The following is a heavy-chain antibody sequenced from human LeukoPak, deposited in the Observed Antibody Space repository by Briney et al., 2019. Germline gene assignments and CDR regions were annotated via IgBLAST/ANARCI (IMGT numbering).Heavy chain of an antibody. CDR2: MNPNSGNT. D-gene: IGHD3-3*01. CDR3: ARVWAWSGYYVDVFDI. Sequence: ASVKVSCKASGYTFTSYDINWVRQATGQGLEWMGWMNPNSGNTGYAQKFQGRVTITRNTSISTAHMELSSLRSEDTAVYYCARVWAWSGYYVDVFDIWGQGTMVTVSS. CDR1: GYTFTSYD. J-gene: IGHJ3*02. V-gene: IGHV1-8*03.